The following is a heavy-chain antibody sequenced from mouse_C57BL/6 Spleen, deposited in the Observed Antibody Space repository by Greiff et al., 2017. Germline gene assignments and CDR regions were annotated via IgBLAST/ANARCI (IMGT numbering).Heavy chain of an antibody. V-gene: IGHV1-69*01. CDR1: GYTFTSYW. Sequence: QVQLQQPGAELVMPGASVKLSCKASGYTFTSYWMHWVKQRPGQGLEWIGEIDPSDSYTNYNQKFKGKSTLTVDKSSSTAYMQLRSLTSEDSAVYYCARTELRDYAMDYWGQGTSVTVSS. CDR3: ARTELRDYAMDY. D-gene: IGHD1-1*01. J-gene: IGHJ4*01. CDR2: IDPSDSYT.